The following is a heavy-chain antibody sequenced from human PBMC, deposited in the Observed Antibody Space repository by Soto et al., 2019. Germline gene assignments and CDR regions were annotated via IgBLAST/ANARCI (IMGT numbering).Heavy chain of an antibody. Sequence: QEQLVESGGGVVQPGRPLRLSCAASEFTFSPYPMHWVRQAPGKGLEWVAVISFDGATKYYADSVKGRFAISRDNSMNTLYLQMHSLRTEDTAVYYCAKDQSASSNSYHAMDVWGPGTTVTVSS. CDR3: AKDQSASSNSYHAMDV. CDR2: ISFDGATK. D-gene: IGHD6-6*01. J-gene: IGHJ6*02. V-gene: IGHV3-30*09. CDR1: EFTFSPYP.